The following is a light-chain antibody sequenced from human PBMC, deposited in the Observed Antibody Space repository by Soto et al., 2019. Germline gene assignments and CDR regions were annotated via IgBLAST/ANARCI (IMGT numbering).Light chain of an antibody. J-gene: IGLJ2*01. CDR2: DVS. CDR3: SSYTGSNTPVV. CDR1: SSDVGGYNY. V-gene: IGLV2-14*01. Sequence: QSVLTQPASVSGSPGQSITISCTGTSSDVGGYNYVSWYQQHPGKAPNLIIFDVSNRPSGVSNRFSGSKSGNSASLTISGLPAEDEADYYCSSYTGSNTPVVFGGGTKVTVL.